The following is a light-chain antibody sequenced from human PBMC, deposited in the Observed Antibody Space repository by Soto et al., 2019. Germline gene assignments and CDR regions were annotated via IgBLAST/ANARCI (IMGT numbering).Light chain of an antibody. CDR1: QSFRGL. CDR2: GAS. V-gene: IGKV3-20*01. Sequence: SPPSPGTRSLSPGERCTLSCRASQSFRGLLAWYQQKPGQAPRLLIYGASDRTTGTPDRFSGSGSGTDFTLTIGRLEPEDFAMYYCQQYSESPPTFGQGTKVDIK. J-gene: IGKJ1*01. CDR3: QQYSESPPT.